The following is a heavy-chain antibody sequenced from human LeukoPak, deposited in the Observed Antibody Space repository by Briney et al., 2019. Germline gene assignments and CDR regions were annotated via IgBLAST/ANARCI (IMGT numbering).Heavy chain of an antibody. CDR1: GYTFTGYY. CDR2: INPNSGGT. CDR3: ARESTLLRFGELLMGFDY. J-gene: IGHJ4*02. Sequence: GASVKVSCKASGYTFTGYYMHWVRQAPGQGLEWMGWINPNSGGTNYAQKFQGRVTMTRDTYISTAYMELSRLRSDDTAVYYCARESTLLRFGELLMGFDYWGQGTLVTVSS. D-gene: IGHD3-10*01. V-gene: IGHV1-2*02.